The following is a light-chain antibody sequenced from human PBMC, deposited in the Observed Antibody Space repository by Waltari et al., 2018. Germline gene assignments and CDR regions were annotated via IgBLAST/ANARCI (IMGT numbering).Light chain of an antibody. Sequence: QSALTQPRSVSGSPGQSVTISCTGTSSDVGDYDFVSWYQHHPDKAPKLIIYDFNKRPSGVPDRFSGSKSANPASLTISGLQAEDEADYYCCSYAGTYINYVFGSGTTVTVL. CDR3: CSYAGTYINYV. CDR1: SSDVGDYDF. J-gene: IGLJ1*01. V-gene: IGLV2-11*01. CDR2: DFN.